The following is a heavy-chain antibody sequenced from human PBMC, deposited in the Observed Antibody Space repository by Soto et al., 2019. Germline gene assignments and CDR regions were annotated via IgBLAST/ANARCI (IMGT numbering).Heavy chain of an antibody. Sequence: GASVKVSCKASGYTFTSYGISWVRQAPGQGLEWMGWISAYNGNTNYAQKLQGRVTMTTDTSTSTAYMELRSLRSDDTAVYYCARDQLWPYGDYPIDDWGQGTLVTVSS. D-gene: IGHD4-17*01. V-gene: IGHV1-18*01. J-gene: IGHJ4*02. CDR1: GYTFTSYG. CDR3: ARDQLWPYGDYPIDD. CDR2: ISAYNGNT.